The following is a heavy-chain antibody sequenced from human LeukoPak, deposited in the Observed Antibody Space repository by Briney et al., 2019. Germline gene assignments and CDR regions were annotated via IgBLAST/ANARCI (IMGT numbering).Heavy chain of an antibody. V-gene: IGHV4-31*03. CDR1: GGSISSGGYC. J-gene: IGHJ4*02. D-gene: IGHD5-18*01. CDR3: ARECSYGKSTYYFDY. CDR2: IYYSGST. Sequence: SETLSLTCTVSGGSISSGGYCWSWIRQHPGKGLEWIGYIYYSGSTYYNPSLKSRVTISVDTSKNRFSLKLSSVTAADAAVYYCARECSYGKSTYYFDYWGQGTLVTVSS.